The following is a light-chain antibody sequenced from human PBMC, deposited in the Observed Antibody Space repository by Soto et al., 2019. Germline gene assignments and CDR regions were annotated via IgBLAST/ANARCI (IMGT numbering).Light chain of an antibody. CDR2: GAS. J-gene: IGKJ4*02. CDR1: QFVSSGY. Sequence: EIVLTQSPGSLSLSPGEGATLSCRASQFVSSGYLAWYQQRPGQPPRVLIYGASRRATGIPDRFSGSGSGTDFTLTISRLEPEDSAVYYCQQYGSSPFTFGGGTKVDIK. CDR3: QQYGSSPFT. V-gene: IGKV3-20*01.